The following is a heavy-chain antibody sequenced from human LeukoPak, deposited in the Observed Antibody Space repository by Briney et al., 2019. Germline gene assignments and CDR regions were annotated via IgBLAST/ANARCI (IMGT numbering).Heavy chain of an antibody. Sequence: ASVKVSCKASGYTFTGYYMHWVRQAPGQGLEWMGWINPNSGGTNYAQKFQGRVTMTRDTSISTAYMELSRLRSDDTAVYYCARGSYDFWSGYYAALGHFDCWGQGTLVTVSS. D-gene: IGHD3-3*01. CDR1: GYTFTGYY. CDR2: INPNSGGT. V-gene: IGHV1-2*02. J-gene: IGHJ4*02. CDR3: ARGSYDFWSGYYAALGHFDC.